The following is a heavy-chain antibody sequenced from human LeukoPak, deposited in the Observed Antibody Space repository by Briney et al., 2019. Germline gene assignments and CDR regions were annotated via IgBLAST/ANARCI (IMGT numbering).Heavy chain of an antibody. Sequence: SETLSLTCAVYGGSFSGYYWSWIRQPPGKGLEWIGEINHSGSTNYNPSLKSRVTISVDTSKNQFSLKLSSVTAADTAVYYCARDPTTGLYDYWGQGTLVTVSS. CDR2: INHSGST. D-gene: IGHD1-1*01. CDR1: GGSFSGYY. V-gene: IGHV4-34*01. CDR3: ARDPTTGLYDY. J-gene: IGHJ4*02.